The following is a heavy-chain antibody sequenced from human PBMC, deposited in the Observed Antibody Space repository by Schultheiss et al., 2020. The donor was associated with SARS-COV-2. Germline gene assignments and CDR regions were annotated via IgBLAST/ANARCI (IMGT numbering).Heavy chain of an antibody. J-gene: IGHJ6*02. CDR1: GGTFSSYD. CDR3: ARDRGLEWLYTQTTGYGMDV. Sequence: ASVKVSCKASGGTFSSYDINWVRQAPGQGLEWMGWMTPSSGNTGYAQKFQGRLAITRDTSISTAYMELSSLRSEDTAVYYCARDRGLEWLYTQTTGYGMDVWGQGTTVTVSS. CDR2: MTPSSGNT. D-gene: IGHD3-3*01. V-gene: IGHV1-8*03.